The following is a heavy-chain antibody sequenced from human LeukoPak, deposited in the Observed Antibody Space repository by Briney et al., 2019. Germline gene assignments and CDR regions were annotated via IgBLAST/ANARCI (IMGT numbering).Heavy chain of an antibody. CDR1: GGSISSYY. Sequence: SETLSLTCTVSGGSISSYYWSWIRQPPGKGLEWIGYIYYSGSTNYNPSLKSRVTISVDTSKNQFSLKPSSVTAADTAVYYCARANLIYDSSGPTGSFDYWGQGTLVTVSS. CDR3: ARANLIYDSSGPTGSFDY. V-gene: IGHV4-59*01. J-gene: IGHJ4*02. D-gene: IGHD3-22*01. CDR2: IYYSGST.